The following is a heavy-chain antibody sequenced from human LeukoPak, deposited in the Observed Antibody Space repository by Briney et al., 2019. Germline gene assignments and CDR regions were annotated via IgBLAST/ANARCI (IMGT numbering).Heavy chain of an antibody. D-gene: IGHD3-16*01. CDR3: AKGGSPTRLYYFDY. CDR1: GFTFSSYG. CDR2: ISYDGSNK. J-gene: IGHJ4*02. Sequence: GGSLRLSCAASGFTFSSYGMHWVRQAPGKGLEWVAVISYDGSNKYYADSVKGRFTISRDNSKNTLYLQMNSLGAEDTAVYYCAKGGSPTRLYYFDYWGQGTLVTVSS. V-gene: IGHV3-30*18.